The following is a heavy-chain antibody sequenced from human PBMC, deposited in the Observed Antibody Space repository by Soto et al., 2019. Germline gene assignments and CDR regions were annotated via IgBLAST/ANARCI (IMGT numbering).Heavy chain of an antibody. J-gene: IGHJ4*02. CDR2: IVPNVGTA. CDR3: SRRDTSGFLRYFDN. V-gene: IGHV1-69*06. Sequence: QMQLVQSGAEVKKPGSSVKVSCKASGGTISSFINYPINWVRQAPGQGLGWMGGIVPNVGTANYAQKFQGIVTITADKPTCPVYTEVSSLRSQDTSLYYCSRRDTSGFLRYFDNWGQGTLVTVAS. D-gene: IGHD3-3*01. CDR1: GGTISSFINYP.